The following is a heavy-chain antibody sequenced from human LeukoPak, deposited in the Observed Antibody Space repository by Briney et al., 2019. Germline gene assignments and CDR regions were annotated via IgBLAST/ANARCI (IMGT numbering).Heavy chain of an antibody. Sequence: ASVPVSFKPSGYTFTNFGISWVRQAPGQGLAGMGWIGAYNGDTNYAQKFQGRVTITPDTHTKAAYVDPRELRADHTAVYYCTRDHCSADNCPPVDYWGQGPLVTVSS. CDR1: GYTFTNFG. D-gene: IGHD2-15*01. J-gene: IGHJ4*02. V-gene: IGHV1-18*04. CDR3: TRDHCSADNCPPVDY. CDR2: IGAYNGDT.